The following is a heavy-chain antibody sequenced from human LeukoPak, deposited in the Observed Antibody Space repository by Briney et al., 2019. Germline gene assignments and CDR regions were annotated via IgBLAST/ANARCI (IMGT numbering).Heavy chain of an antibody. J-gene: IGHJ3*02. D-gene: IGHD5-12*01. CDR1: GFMFTGYS. V-gene: IGHV3-21*05. Sequence: GGSLRLSCAASGFMFTGYSMTWVRQAPGKGLEWISYINAGSDYIYYADSVEGRFTISRDNAKNSVSLQMNSLRANDTAVYYCARDIVAAYAFDIWGQGTMVTVSS. CDR2: INAGSDYI. CDR3: ARDIVAAYAFDI.